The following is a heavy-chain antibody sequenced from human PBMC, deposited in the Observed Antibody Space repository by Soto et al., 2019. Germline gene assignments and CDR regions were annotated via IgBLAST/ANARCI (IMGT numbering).Heavy chain of an antibody. CDR3: ARKFPSSNWAYYGMDV. Sequence: GRSLRLSCAASGFTFSIYGMHWFRQAPGKGLEWVAVIWYDGSNKYYADSVKGRFTISRDNSKNTLYLQMNSLRAEDTAVYYCARKFPSSNWAYYGMDVCGQATSLTGSS. D-gene: IGHD6-13*01. CDR1: GFTFSIYG. V-gene: IGHV3-33*01. J-gene: IGHJ6*02. CDR2: IWYDGSNK.